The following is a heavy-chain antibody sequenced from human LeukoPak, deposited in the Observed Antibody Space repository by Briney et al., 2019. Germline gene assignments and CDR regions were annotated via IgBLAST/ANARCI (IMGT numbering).Heavy chain of an antibody. Sequence: SVKVSCMASGFTFTSSAVQWVRQAPGQRLEWMGWIVLGSGNTNYAQKFQERVTITRDMSTSTAYMELSSLRSEDTAVYYCAARSGSSYETFDYWGQGTLVTVSS. CDR2: IVLGSGNT. CDR3: AARSGSSYETFDY. D-gene: IGHD5-18*01. V-gene: IGHV1-58*01. CDR1: GFTFTSSA. J-gene: IGHJ4*02.